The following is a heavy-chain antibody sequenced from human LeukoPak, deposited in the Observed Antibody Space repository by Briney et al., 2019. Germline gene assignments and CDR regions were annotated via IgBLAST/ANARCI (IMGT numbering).Heavy chain of an antibody. V-gene: IGHV3-11*01. CDR3: ATDGAGFDT. CDR1: GFTFNVYY. J-gene: IGHJ5*02. Sequence: TGGSLGLSCAASGFTFNVYYMSWIRQAPGKGLEWLSYINTGGTNTHYADSVKGRFTISRDNAKKSLYLEMNNLRAEDTAVYYCATDGAGFDTWGQGVLVTVSS. CDR2: INTGGTNT.